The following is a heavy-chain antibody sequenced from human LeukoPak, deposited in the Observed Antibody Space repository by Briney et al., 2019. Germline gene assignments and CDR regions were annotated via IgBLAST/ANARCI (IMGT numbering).Heavy chain of an antibody. CDR2: ISGSGGST. CDR1: GFTFSSYA. CDR3: AKDCGGDCYYDWFDP. D-gene: IGHD2-21*02. Sequence: GGSLRLSCAASGFTFSSYAMSWVRQAPGKGLEWVSAISGSGGSTYYADSVKGRFTISRDNSKNTLYLQMNSLRAEDTAVYYCAKDCGGDCYYDWFDPWGQGTLVTVSS. V-gene: IGHV3-23*01. J-gene: IGHJ5*02.